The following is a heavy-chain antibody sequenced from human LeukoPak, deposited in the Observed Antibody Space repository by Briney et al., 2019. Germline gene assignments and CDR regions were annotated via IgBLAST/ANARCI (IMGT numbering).Heavy chain of an antibody. Sequence: SETLSLTCTVSGGSISSYYWSWIRQPPGKGLEWIGYIYYSGSTNYNPSLKSRVTISVDTSKNQFSLKLSSVTAADTAGYYCARALTYYDFWSGYYYYYMAVWGKGTTVTVSS. CDR3: ARALTYYDFWSGYYYYYMAV. CDR1: GGSISSYY. V-gene: IGHV4-59*01. D-gene: IGHD3-3*01. CDR2: IYYSGST. J-gene: IGHJ6*03.